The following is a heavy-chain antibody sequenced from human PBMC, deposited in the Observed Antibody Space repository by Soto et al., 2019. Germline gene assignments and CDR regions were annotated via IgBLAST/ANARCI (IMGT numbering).Heavy chain of an antibody. CDR1: GFTFSSYG. CDR2: IWYDGSNK. V-gene: IGHV3-33*01. D-gene: IGHD5-12*01. Sequence: GESLKISCAASGFTFSSYGMHWVRQAPGKGLEWVAVIWYDGSNKYYADSVKGRFTISRDNSKNTLYLQMNSLRAEDTAVYYCARSGSGYDYFQVNYWGQGTLVTVSS. CDR3: ARSGSGYDYFQVNY. J-gene: IGHJ4*02.